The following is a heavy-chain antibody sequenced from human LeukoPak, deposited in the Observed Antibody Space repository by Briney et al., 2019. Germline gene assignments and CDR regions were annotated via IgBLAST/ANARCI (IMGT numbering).Heavy chain of an antibody. CDR3: ARDLGGYPFFMDV. Sequence: SETLSLTCSVSGGSTRSGRHHWAWIRQPPGKGLEFIGSLDESGRPYYNAPLKSRVTISEDSSGKQFSLNLSSVTAADTAVYYCARDLGGYPFFMDVWGRGTTVIVSS. D-gene: IGHD2-15*01. J-gene: IGHJ6*03. CDR1: GGSTRSGRHH. V-gene: IGHV4-39*07. CDR2: LDESGRP.